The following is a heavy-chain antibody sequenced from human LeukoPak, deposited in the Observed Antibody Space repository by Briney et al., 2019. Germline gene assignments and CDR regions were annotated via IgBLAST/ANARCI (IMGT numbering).Heavy chain of an antibody. V-gene: IGHV3-66*01. J-gene: IGHJ4*02. Sequence: GGSLRLSCAASGFTFSSYAMSWVRQAPGKGLEWLSVIYSGGDTYYADSVKGIFTISRDNSKNTLYLQMNSLRAEDTAVYYCATETTASMVRGKYYFDYWGQGTLVTVSS. CDR2: IYSGGDT. CDR3: ATETTASMVRGKYYFDY. D-gene: IGHD3-10*01. CDR1: GFTFSSYA.